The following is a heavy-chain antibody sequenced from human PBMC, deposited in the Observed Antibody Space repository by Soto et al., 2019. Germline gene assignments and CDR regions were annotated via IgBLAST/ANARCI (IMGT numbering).Heavy chain of an antibody. Sequence: ASVKVSCKASGYTFTGYDINWVRQATGQGLEWMGWINAYNGNTNYAQKFQGRVTMTTDTSTSTAYMELRSLRSDDTAVYYCARDVGYGLIDYWGQGTLVTVSS. V-gene: IGHV1-18*01. J-gene: IGHJ4*02. D-gene: IGHD5-18*01. CDR3: ARDVGYGLIDY. CDR1: GYTFTGYD. CDR2: INAYNGNT.